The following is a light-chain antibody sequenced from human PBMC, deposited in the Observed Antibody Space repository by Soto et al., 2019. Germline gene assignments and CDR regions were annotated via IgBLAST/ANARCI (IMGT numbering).Light chain of an antibody. Sequence: QSVLTQPPSVTGAPGQRVTISCTGNNSNIGAGSGVNWYQQFPDKAPKLLIYANTHRPSGVPDRLAGSTSATSASLAITGLRTQDEADYYCQSFDGSLTGLIFGGGTKLTVL. V-gene: IGLV1-40*01. CDR2: ANT. CDR3: QSFDGSLTGLI. J-gene: IGLJ2*01. CDR1: NSNIGAGSG.